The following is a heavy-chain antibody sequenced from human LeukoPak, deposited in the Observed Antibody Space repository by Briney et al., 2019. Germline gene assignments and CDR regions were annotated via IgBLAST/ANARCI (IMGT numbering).Heavy chain of an antibody. Sequence: ASVKVSCKASGYTFTSYYMHWVRQAPGQGLEWMGIINPSGGSTSYAQKFQGRGTMTRDMSTSTVYMELSSLRSEDTAVCYCARTVGGKKTYYFDYWGQGTLVTVSS. V-gene: IGHV1-46*01. J-gene: IGHJ4*02. CDR2: INPSGGST. CDR3: ARTVGGKKTYYFDY. D-gene: IGHD4-23*01. CDR1: GYTFTSYY.